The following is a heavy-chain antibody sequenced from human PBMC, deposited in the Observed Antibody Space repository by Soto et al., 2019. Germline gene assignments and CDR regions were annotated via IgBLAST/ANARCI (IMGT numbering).Heavy chain of an antibody. CDR3: ARAYYFGSGTSYTLYY. V-gene: IGHV3-30*03. Sequence: GGSLRLSCAASGFTFSNYGMHWVRQAPGKGLEWVAVISDDGVTKYYADSVQGRFTISRDNSESAVFLQMNSLRPDDTALYLCARAYYFGSGTSYTLYYWGQGTQVTVSS. D-gene: IGHD3-10*01. CDR1: GFTFSNYG. CDR2: ISDDGVTK. J-gene: IGHJ4*02.